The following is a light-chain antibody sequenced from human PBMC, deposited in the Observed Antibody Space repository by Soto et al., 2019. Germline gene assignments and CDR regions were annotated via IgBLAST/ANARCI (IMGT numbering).Light chain of an antibody. J-gene: IGKJ5*01. Sequence: LSASVGDSVTITCRASQGISNYLAWYQQKPGKVPKLLIYAASTLQSGVPSRFSGSGSGTDFTLTISSLQPEDVATYYCQKYNSAPITVGQGTRLESK. V-gene: IGKV1-27*01. CDR2: AAS. CDR3: QKYNSAPIT. CDR1: QGISNY.